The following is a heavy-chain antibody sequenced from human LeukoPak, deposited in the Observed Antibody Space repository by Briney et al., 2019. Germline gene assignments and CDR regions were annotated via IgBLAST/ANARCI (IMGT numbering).Heavy chain of an antibody. J-gene: IGHJ4*02. D-gene: IGHD6-19*01. CDR2: INPNNGGT. CDR1: GYTFTGYY. CDR3: ARDSGSGWYGVFDY. V-gene: IGHV1-2*02. Sequence: GASVKVSCKASGYTFTGYYMYWVRQAPGQGLEWMGWINPNNGGTNYAQKFQGRVTLTRDTSVGTAYMELSGLRSDDTAVYFCARDSGSGWYGVFDYWGQGTLVTVSS.